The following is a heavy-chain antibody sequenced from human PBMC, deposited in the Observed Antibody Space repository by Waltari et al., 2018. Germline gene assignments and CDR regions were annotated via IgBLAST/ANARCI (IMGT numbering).Heavy chain of an antibody. V-gene: IGHV3-74*01. CDR1: GFTFSSYW. J-gene: IGHJ6*02. CDR2: INSDGSST. CDR3: ARDHSYYDSSGYYLSYYYYYGMDV. D-gene: IGHD3-22*01. Sequence: EVQLVESGGGLVQPGGSLRLSCAASGFTFSSYWIHWVRQAPGKGLVWVSRINSDGSSTSYADSVKGRFTISRDNAKNTLYLQMNSLRAEDTAVYYCARDHSYYDSSGYYLSYYYYYGMDVWGQGTTVTVSS.